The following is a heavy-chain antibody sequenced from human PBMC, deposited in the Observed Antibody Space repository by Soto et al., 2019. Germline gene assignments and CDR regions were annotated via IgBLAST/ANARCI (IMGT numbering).Heavy chain of an antibody. CDR1: GGSISSYY. J-gene: IGHJ4*02. CDR2: NYYSGST. V-gene: IGHV4-59*01. CDR3: ARGGRDGYNYPFGY. Sequence: SETPSLTCTCPGGSISSYYWCWIRQPTEKRPEWIGYNYYSGSTNYNPSLKSRVSISVDTSKKQFSLKLSSVTAADTAVYYCARGGRDGYNYPFGYWGQGTLGTVAS. D-gene: IGHD5-12*01.